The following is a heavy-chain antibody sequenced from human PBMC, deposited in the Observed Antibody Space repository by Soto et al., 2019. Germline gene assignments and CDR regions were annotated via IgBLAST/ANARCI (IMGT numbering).Heavy chain of an antibody. Sequence: QVQLQESGPGLVKPSQTLSLTCTVSGGSITWGSYYWSWIRQSPGKGLEWVGFTYNTGDSYYNPSLQSGATISGDTSKNQFSLRLTSVTAADTAWYYGARDFERERVSWMGFFDKWGQGTLVSVSS. J-gene: IGHJ4*02. CDR1: GGSITWGSYY. D-gene: IGHD3-9*01. CDR2: TYNTGDS. CDR3: ARDFERERVSWMGFFDK. V-gene: IGHV4-30-4*01.